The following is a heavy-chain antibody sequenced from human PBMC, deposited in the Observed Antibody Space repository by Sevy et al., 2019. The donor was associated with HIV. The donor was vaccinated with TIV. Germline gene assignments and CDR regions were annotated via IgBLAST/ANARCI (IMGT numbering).Heavy chain of an antibody. V-gene: IGHV3-23*01. J-gene: IGHJ4*02. CDR2: KTGSAGVT. Sequence: GGSLRLSCAASGFSLSNYAMSWVRQAPGKGLEWISTKTGSAGVTYYADSVKGRFTISRDNSKNTLFLQMNSLRAEDTALYYCAKVRIPSIGTLGPFDSWGQGTLVTVSS. D-gene: IGHD6-6*01. CDR3: AKVRIPSIGTLGPFDS. CDR1: GFSLSNYA.